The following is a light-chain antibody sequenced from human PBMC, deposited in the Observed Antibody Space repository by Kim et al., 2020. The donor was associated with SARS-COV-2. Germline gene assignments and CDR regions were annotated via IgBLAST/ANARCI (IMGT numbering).Light chain of an antibody. J-gene: IGLJ3*02. CDR3: GTWDTTLRAV. CDR2: DND. V-gene: IGLV1-51*01. CDR1: SSNIGNNS. Sequence: PGPKVTISCSRSSSNIGNNSVSWYQQHPGTAPKLLIYDNDTRPSGIPDRFSGSQSGTSATLEITGLQTGDESDYYCGTWDTTLRAVFGGGTQLTVL.